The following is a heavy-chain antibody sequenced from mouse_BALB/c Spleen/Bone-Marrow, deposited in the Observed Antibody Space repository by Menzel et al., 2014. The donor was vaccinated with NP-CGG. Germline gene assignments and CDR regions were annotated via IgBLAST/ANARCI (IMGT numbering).Heavy chain of an antibody. CDR2: IRNKPNGYTT. Sequence: EVKLMESGGGLVQPGGSLRLSCATSGFTFTDYYMSWVRQPPGKALEWLGFIRNKPNGYTTEYSASVKGRFTISRDNSQSILYLQMNTLRAEDSATYYCARDDGLLRFAYWGQGTLVTVSA. CDR3: ARDDGLLRFAY. J-gene: IGHJ3*01. D-gene: IGHD2-3*01. V-gene: IGHV7-3*02. CDR1: GFTFTDYY.